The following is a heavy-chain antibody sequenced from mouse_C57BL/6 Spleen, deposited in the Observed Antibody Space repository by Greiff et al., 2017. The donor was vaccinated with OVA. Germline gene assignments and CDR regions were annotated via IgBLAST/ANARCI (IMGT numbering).Heavy chain of an antibody. CDR1: GFSLTSYG. CDR2: IWSGGST. J-gene: IGHJ4*01. D-gene: IGHD2-4*01. Sequence: VKLVESGPGLVQPSQSLSITCTVSGFSLTSYGVHWVRQSPGKGLEWLGVIWSGGSTDYNAAFISRLSISKDNSKSQVFFKMNSLQADDTAIYYCARNDGDYDRFAMDYWGQGTSVTVSS. CDR3: ARNDGDYDRFAMDY. V-gene: IGHV2-2*01.